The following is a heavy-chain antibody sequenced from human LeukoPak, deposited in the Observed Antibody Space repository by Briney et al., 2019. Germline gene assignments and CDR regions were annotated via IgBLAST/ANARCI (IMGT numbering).Heavy chain of an antibody. CDR3: AKVLVAGYSGSYLGYFDY. V-gene: IGHV3-30*02. Sequence: GGSLRLSCAASGFTFSNFGMHWVRQAPGKGLEWVAFIRYDGSNKYYADSVKGRFTISRDNSKNTLYLQINSLRAEDTAVYYCAKVLVAGYSGSYLGYFDYWGQGTLVTVSS. J-gene: IGHJ4*02. CDR2: IRYDGSNK. D-gene: IGHD1-26*01. CDR1: GFTFSNFG.